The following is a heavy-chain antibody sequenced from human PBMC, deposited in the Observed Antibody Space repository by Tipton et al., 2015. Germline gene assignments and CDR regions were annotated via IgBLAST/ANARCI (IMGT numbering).Heavy chain of an antibody. CDR2: ISAYNGNT. J-gene: IGHJ4*02. Sequence: QVQLVQSGAEVKKPGASVKVSCKASGYTFTSYGISWVRQAPGQGLEWMGWISAYNGNTNYAQKLQGRVTMTTDTSTSTAYMELRSLRSDDTAVYYCARDHDSGYYFGSGNHYFDYWGQGTLVTVSS. CDR3: ARDHDSGYYFGSGNHYFDY. CDR1: GYTFTSYG. V-gene: IGHV1-18*01. D-gene: IGHD3-10*01.